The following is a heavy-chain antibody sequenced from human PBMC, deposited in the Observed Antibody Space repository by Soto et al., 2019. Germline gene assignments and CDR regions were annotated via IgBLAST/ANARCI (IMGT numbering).Heavy chain of an antibody. Sequence: QLQLQESGPGLVKPSETLSLTCTVSGGSISSSSYYWGWIRQPPGKGLEWIGSIYYSGSTYYNPSLKSRVTLSVDTSKNQFSLKLSSVTAADTAVYYCARHLGIVVVPAANWFDPWGQGTLVTVSS. CDR3: ARHLGIVVVPAANWFDP. CDR2: IYYSGST. D-gene: IGHD2-2*03. V-gene: IGHV4-39*01. J-gene: IGHJ5*02. CDR1: GGSISSSSYY.